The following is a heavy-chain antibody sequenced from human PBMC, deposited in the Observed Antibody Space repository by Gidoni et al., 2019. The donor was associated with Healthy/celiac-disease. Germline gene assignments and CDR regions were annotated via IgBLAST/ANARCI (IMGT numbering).Heavy chain of an antibody. D-gene: IGHD3-22*01. CDR2: IYSGGST. V-gene: IGHV3-53*01. CDR3: ARGEYYYDSSGYYPNDY. Sequence: EVQLVESGGGLIQPGGSLRLSCAASGFTVSSNYMSWVRQAPGKGLEWVSVIYSGGSTYYADSVKGRFTISRDNSKNTLYLQMNSLRAEDTAVYYCARGEYYYDSSGYYPNDYWGQGTLVTVSS. CDR1: GFTVSSNY. J-gene: IGHJ4*02.